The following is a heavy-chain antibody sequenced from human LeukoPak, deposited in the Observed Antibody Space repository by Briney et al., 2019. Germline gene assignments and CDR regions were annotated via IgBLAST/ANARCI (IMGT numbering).Heavy chain of an antibody. CDR3: AKLEDPVMVRSVDY. Sequence: GGSLRLSCTASGFTFSSYAMSWVRQAPGKGLEWVSGISGSGGSTYYADSVKGRFTISRDNSKNTLYLQMNSLRAEDTAVYYCAKLEDPVMVRSVDYWGQGTLVTVSS. J-gene: IGHJ4*02. D-gene: IGHD5-18*01. CDR2: ISGSGGST. V-gene: IGHV3-23*01. CDR1: GFTFSSYA.